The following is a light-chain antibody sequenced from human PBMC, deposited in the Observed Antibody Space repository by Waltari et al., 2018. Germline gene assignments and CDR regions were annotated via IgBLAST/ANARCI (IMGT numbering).Light chain of an antibody. CDR3: QQGNSFPPT. CDR2: AAS. Sequence: DIQMTQSPSSVSTSVGDRVIITCRASQAISNWLAWYQQKPGKAPKLLIYAASVLQTGVPSRFTGSGSGTDFTLTISNLQPGDFATYFCQQGNSFPPTFGQGTKVEVK. V-gene: IGKV1-12*01. CDR1: QAISNW. J-gene: IGKJ1*01.